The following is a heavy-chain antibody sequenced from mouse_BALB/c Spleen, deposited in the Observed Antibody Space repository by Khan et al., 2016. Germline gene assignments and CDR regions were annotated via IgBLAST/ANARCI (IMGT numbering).Heavy chain of an antibody. J-gene: IGHJ4*01. CDR1: GYTFSSYW. Sequence: QVQLQQSRAELMKPGASVKISCKATGYTFSSYWIEWVKQRPGHGLEWIGEILPGSGTTNYNEKFKGKATFTADTSSNTAYMQLSSLTSEDSAVYSCSRSYYINYDAMDYWGQGTSVTVSS. CDR2: ILPGSGTT. V-gene: IGHV1-9*01. CDR3: SRSYYINYDAMDY. D-gene: IGHD2-5*01.